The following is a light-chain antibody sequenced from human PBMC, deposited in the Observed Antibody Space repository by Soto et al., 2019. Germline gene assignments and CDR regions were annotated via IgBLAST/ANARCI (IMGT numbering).Light chain of an antibody. Sequence: QSVLTQSPSASASLGASVTLTCTLSSGHRNYAIAWHQQQPEKGPRYLMKVNIDGSHNKGDGIPDRFSGSSSGAERYLTISSLQSEDEADYYCQTWGTGIQVFGGGTKLTVL. J-gene: IGLJ2*01. CDR3: QTWGTGIQV. CDR2: VNIDGSH. V-gene: IGLV4-69*01. CDR1: SGHRNYA.